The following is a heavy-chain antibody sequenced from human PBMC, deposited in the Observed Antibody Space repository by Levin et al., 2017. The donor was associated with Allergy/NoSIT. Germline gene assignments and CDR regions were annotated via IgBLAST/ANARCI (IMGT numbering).Heavy chain of an antibody. D-gene: IGHD2-21*01. CDR3: ARGSILWWSKGWYYFDY. Sequence: SSETLSLTCAVSGGSISSGGYSWSWIRQPPGKGLEWIGYIYHSGSTYYNPSLKSRVTISVDRSKNQFSLKLSSVTAADTAVYYCARGSILWWSKGWYYFDYWGQGTLVTVSS. J-gene: IGHJ4*02. V-gene: IGHV4-30-2*01. CDR2: IYHSGST. CDR1: GGSISSGGYS.